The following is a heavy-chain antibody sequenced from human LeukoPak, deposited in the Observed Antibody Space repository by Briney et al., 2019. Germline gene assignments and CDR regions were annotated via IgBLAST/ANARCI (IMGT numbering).Heavy chain of an antibody. Sequence: SETLSLTCAVSGGSISTGDYYWSWIRQPPGEGLEWIGYIYYSGSTTYNPSLKSRVTMSVDTSKNQFSLKLSSVTAADTAVYYCARGDFCSSTSCYLRPMDVWGKGTTVTVSS. CDR3: ARGDFCSSTSCYLRPMDV. V-gene: IGHV4-61*08. CDR1: GGSISTGDYY. D-gene: IGHD2-2*01. CDR2: IYYSGST. J-gene: IGHJ6*03.